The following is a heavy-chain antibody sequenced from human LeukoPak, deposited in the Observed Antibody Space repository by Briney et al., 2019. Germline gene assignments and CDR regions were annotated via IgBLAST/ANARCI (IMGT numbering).Heavy chain of an antibody. D-gene: IGHD3-22*01. CDR2: FDPEDGET. V-gene: IGHV1-24*01. Sequence: ASVEVSCKVSGYTLTELSIHWVRQAPGKGLEWMGGFDPEDGETIYAQKFQGRVTMTEDTSTDTAYMELRSLTSEDTAVYYCATDPGSSGYSWGQGTLVTVSS. CDR1: GYTLTELS. J-gene: IGHJ5*02. CDR3: ATDPGSSGYS.